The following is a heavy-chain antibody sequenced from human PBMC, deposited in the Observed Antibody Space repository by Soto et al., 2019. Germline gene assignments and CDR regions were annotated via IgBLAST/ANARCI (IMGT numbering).Heavy chain of an antibody. CDR1: GFTFSSYA. J-gene: IGHJ4*02. D-gene: IGHD6-19*01. CDR2: ITRSGTYI. Sequence: GGSLRLSCAASGFTFSSYAMHWVRQAPGKGLEWVSSITRSGTYISYANSVRGRFTISRDDATNSLYLQMNGLRAEDTGLYYCTRDSGWTPIDYWGQGTLVTVSS. V-gene: IGHV3-21*03. CDR3: TRDSGWTPIDY.